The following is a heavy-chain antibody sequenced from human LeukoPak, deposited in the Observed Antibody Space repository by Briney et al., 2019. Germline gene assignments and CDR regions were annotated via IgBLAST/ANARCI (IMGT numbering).Heavy chain of an antibody. J-gene: IGHJ3*01. CDR2: ISGSGMLT. D-gene: IGHD3-22*01. CDR1: GFSFGSYA. V-gene: IGHV3-23*01. Sequence: GGSPRLSCATSGFSFGSYAMSWVRQAPGKGLEWVSSISGSGMLTYYADSVRGRFTISRDNSKNTLYLQMSSLRAEDTATFYCAKYYYDSGGRGNDAFDVWGQGTLVTVSS. CDR3: AKYYYDSGGRGNDAFDV.